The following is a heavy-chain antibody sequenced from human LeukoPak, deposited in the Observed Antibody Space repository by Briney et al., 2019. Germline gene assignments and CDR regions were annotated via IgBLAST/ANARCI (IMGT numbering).Heavy chain of an antibody. CDR3: ARTAAGIYYYGMDV. Sequence: GGSLRLSCAASGFTFDDYAMHWVRHAPGKGLEWVANIKQDGSEKYYVDSVKGRFTICRDNAKNSLYLQMNSLRAEDTAVYYCARTAAGIYYYGMDVWGQGTTVTVSS. CDR2: IKQDGSEK. D-gene: IGHD6-13*01. J-gene: IGHJ6*02. CDR1: GFTFDDYA. V-gene: IGHV3-7*01.